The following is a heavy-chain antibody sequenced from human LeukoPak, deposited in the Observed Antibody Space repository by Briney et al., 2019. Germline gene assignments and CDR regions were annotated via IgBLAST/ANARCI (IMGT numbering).Heavy chain of an antibody. CDR2: IIGSGGST. CDR3: AKVRQRSTVTTKGAQHY. D-gene: IGHD4-17*01. CDR1: AFTFSSYA. Sequence: GGSLRLSCAASAFTFSSYAMSWVRQAHGKGLGWVSAIIGSGGSTLYADFVKGRFTNSRDNSKNTPYLQMNSLRAEDTGVYYCAKVRQRSTVTTKGAQHYWGQGTRVPVS. V-gene: IGHV3-23*01. J-gene: IGHJ4*02.